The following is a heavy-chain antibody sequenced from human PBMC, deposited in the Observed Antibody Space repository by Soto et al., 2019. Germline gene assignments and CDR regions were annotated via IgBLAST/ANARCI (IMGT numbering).Heavy chain of an antibody. V-gene: IGHV3-23*01. D-gene: IGHD4-4*01. CDR1: GFTFSSYA. J-gene: IGHJ4*02. CDR2: ISGSGGST. Sequence: PVGSLGLSCAASGFTFSSYAMSWVRQAPGKGLEWVSAISGSGGSTYYADSVKGRFTISRDNSKNTLYLQMNSLRAEDTAVYYCAKDTHMTTPPPDHFDYWGQGTLVTGSS. CDR3: AKDTHMTTPPPDHFDY.